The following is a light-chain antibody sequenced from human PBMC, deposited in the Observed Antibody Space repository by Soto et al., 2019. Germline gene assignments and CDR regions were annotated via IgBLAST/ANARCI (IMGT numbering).Light chain of an antibody. CDR2: GAS. CDR3: QQYGSSRRIT. CDR1: QSVSSSY. J-gene: IGKJ3*01. Sequence: EIVLTQSPGTLSLSPGERATLSCRASQSVSSSYLAWYQQKPGQAPRLLIYGASSRATGIPDRFSGSGSGTDFTLTISRLEPEDFAVNYCQQYGSSRRITFGPVNKVYIK. V-gene: IGKV3-20*01.